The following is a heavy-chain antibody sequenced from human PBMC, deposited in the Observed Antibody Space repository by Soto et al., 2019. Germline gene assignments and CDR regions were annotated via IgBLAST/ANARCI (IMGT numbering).Heavy chain of an antibody. CDR2: IDTYNGNT. V-gene: IGHV1-18*01. Sequence: ASVKVSCKASGYTFTPYGISWGRQAPGQGLEWLGWIDTYNGNTNYAQDLQGRVIMTADTSTSTAYMELRSLRYDDTAVYYCPREGSAPHYVAAMDAWGQGTTVTVS. CDR1: GYTFTPYG. J-gene: IGHJ6*02. D-gene: IGHD3-16*01. CDR3: PREGSAPHYVAAMDA.